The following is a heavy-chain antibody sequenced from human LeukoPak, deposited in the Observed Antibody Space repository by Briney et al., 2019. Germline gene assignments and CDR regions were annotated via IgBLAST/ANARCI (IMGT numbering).Heavy chain of an antibody. Sequence: SETLSLTCTVSGGSISSYYWSWIRQPPGKGLEWIGYIYYSGSTNYNPSLKSRVTISVDTSKNQFSLKLSSVTAADTAVYYCARGSVATISYGMDVWGQGTTVTVSS. V-gene: IGHV4-59*12. CDR3: ARGSVATISYGMDV. D-gene: IGHD5-12*01. CDR1: GGSISSYY. CDR2: IYYSGST. J-gene: IGHJ6*02.